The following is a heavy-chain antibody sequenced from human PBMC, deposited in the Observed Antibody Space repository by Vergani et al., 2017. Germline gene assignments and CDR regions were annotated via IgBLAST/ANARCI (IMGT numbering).Heavy chain of an antibody. CDR1: GFTLGDYA. J-gene: IGHJ4*02. CDR2: IRSDESRR. CDR3: AKEGGGYCSGGTCYPEY. V-gene: IGHV3-30*02. Sequence: VHLVESGGGLVQPGRSLRLSCSGSGFTLGDYAMTWVRQAPGKGLEWVASIRSDESRRYYGDSMEGPFTISRDNSKNTLYLQMKSLRPEDTAVYYCAKEGGGYCSGGTCYPEYWGQGTLVIVSS. D-gene: IGHD2-15*01.